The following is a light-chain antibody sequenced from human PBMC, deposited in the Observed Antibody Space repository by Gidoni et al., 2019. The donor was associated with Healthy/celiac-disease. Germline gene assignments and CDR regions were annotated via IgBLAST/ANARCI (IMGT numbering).Light chain of an antibody. CDR2: RNN. CDR3: AAWEDSMSGPV. J-gene: IGLJ3*02. V-gene: IGLV1-47*01. Sequence: TAGQRVTISCSGSSSNIGSKYVYWYQQLPGPAPKLLIYRNNQRPSGVPDRFSGSESGTSASLAISGLRSEDEADYYCAAWEDSMSGPVFGGGTKLTVL. CDR1: SSNIGSKY.